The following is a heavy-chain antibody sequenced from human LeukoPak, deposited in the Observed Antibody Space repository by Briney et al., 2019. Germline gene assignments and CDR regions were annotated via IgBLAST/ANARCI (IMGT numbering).Heavy chain of an antibody. Sequence: GSSVKLSCKASGGTFSSYAISWVRQAPGQGLEWMGGIIPIFGTANYAQKFQGRVTITTDESTSTAYMELSSLRSEDTAVYYCARDQYSSGWFYFDYWGQGTLVTVSS. D-gene: IGHD6-19*01. CDR1: GGTFSSYA. V-gene: IGHV1-69*05. J-gene: IGHJ4*02. CDR2: IIPIFGTA. CDR3: ARDQYSSGWFYFDY.